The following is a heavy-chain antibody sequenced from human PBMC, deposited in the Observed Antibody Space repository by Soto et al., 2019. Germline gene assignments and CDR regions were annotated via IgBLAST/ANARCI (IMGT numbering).Heavy chain of an antibody. CDR1: GGPISGYF. Sequence: ASETLSLTCTVSGGPISGYFWTWIRQPAGKGLEWIGRIYTNGTTNYHPSLKSRVTMSVDTSKNYFSLNLDYVTAADTAVYYCAREAVAATGTWWFDPWGQGTLVTVSS. J-gene: IGHJ5*02. D-gene: IGHD6-13*01. CDR2: IYTNGTT. CDR3: AREAVAATGTWWFDP. V-gene: IGHV4-4*07.